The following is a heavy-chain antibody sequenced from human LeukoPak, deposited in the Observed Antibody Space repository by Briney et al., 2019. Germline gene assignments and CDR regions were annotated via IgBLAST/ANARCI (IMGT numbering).Heavy chain of an antibody. Sequence: ASVKVSCKASGYTFANFGITWVRQAPGQGLEWMGWISVYNGNTNYAQSLQGRVTLTTDTSTSTAYMELRSLRSDDTALYYCARTCSSSRCYMVHWGQGTLVTVSS. CDR2: ISVYNGNT. CDR3: ARTCSSSRCYMVH. CDR1: GYTFANFG. V-gene: IGHV1-18*01. J-gene: IGHJ4*02. D-gene: IGHD2-2*02.